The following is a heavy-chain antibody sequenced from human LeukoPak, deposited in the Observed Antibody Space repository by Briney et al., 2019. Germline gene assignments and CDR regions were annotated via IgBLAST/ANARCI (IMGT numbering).Heavy chain of an antibody. V-gene: IGHV3-30-3*01. Sequence: GGSLRLSCAASGFTVRGYAMHWVRQAPGKGLEWVAVISYDASNKLYADSVKGRFTISRDTSKNTVYLQMNSLRPEDTAVYFCARDPYSEGPYLDHWGQGTLVTVSS. J-gene: IGHJ4*02. CDR3: ARDPYSEGPYLDH. CDR1: GFTVRGYA. CDR2: ISYDASNK. D-gene: IGHD5-12*01.